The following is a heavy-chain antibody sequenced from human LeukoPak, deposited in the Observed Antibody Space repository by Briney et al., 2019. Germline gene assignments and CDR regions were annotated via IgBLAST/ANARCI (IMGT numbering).Heavy chain of an antibody. CDR1: GFTLNTHYG. Sequence: GGSLRLFCAASGFTLNTHYGMSWIRQAPGKGLEWVSTITASGDFTNYADSVKGRFTISRDISKNTLYLQMNSLRVEDTAVYYCAKDPGGSYDYWGQGTLVTVSS. V-gene: IGHV3-23*01. CDR2: ITASGDFT. CDR3: AKDPGGSYDY. J-gene: IGHJ4*02. D-gene: IGHD1-26*01.